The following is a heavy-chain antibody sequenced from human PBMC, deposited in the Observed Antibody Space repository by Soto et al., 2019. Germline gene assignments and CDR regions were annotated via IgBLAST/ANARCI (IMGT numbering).Heavy chain of an antibody. CDR1: GFTFSSYA. Sequence: GGSLRLSCAASGFTFSSYAMSWVRQAPGKGLEWVSAISGSGGSAYYADSVKGRFTISRDNSKNTLYLQMNSLRAEDTAVYYCAKVGYYDKYHSRRYYFDYWGQGTLVTVSS. CDR2: ISGSGGSA. J-gene: IGHJ4*02. CDR3: AKVGYYDKYHSRRYYFDY. V-gene: IGHV3-23*01. D-gene: IGHD3-22*01.